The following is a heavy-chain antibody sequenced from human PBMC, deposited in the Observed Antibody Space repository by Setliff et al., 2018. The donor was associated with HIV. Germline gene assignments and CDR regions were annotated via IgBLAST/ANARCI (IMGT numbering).Heavy chain of an antibody. CDR1: GYTFSDYY. D-gene: IGHD3-16*01. CDR3: ARDATYDYVWGTSSLVLDY. CDR2: VDPEDGET. Sequence: ASVKVSCKASGYTFSDYYMHWVQQAPGKGLEWMGRVDPEDGETKYAEKFQGRVTITADTSTDTVYMELSSLRSEDTAVYYCARDATYDYVWGTSSLVLDYWGQGTLVTVSS. V-gene: IGHV1-69-2*01. J-gene: IGHJ4*02.